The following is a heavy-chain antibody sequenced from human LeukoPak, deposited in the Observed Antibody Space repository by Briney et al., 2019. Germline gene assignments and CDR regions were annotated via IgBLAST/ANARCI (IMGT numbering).Heavy chain of an antibody. D-gene: IGHD3-9*01. CDR2: IYYSGST. Sequence: PSETLSLTCTVSGSSISSYYWSWIRQPPGKGLEWIGYIYYSGSTNYNPSLKSRVTISVDTSKNQFSLKLSSVTAADTAVYYCARDAGYDILTGYYPGYWGQGTLVTVSS. V-gene: IGHV4-59*01. CDR1: GSSISSYY. CDR3: ARDAGYDILTGYYPGY. J-gene: IGHJ4*02.